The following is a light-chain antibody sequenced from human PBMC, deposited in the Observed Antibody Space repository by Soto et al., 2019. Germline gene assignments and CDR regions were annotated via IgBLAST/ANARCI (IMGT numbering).Light chain of an antibody. Sequence: SYELTQPPSVSVAPGKTARITCGGNNIGSKSVHWYQQKPGQAPVLVIYYDSDRPSGIPERFSGSNSGNTATLTISRVEAGDEADYYCQVWYSSSDLVFGGGTKLTVL. CDR1: NIGSKS. CDR3: QVWYSSSDLV. J-gene: IGLJ2*01. CDR2: YDS. V-gene: IGLV3-21*04.